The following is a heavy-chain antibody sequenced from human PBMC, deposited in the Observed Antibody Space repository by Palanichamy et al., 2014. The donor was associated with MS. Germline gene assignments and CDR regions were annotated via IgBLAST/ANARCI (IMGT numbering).Heavy chain of an antibody. CDR3: VHSTVFGVFDS. Sequence: QITLKESGPTLVKPTQALTLTCTFSGFSLRTNGEAVGWIRQPPGEALQWLGLLYWDDDNRYRPSLQSRLTINKGTAKNQVVLTLTNMDPEDTATYYCVHSTVFGVFDSWGQGTLVTVSS. J-gene: IGHJ4*02. CDR2: LYWDDDN. V-gene: IGHV2-5*02. D-gene: IGHD3-3*01. CDR1: GFSLRTNGEA.